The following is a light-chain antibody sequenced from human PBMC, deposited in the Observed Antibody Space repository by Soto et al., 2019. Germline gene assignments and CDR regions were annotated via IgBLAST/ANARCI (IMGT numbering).Light chain of an antibody. CDR1: QTISSW. V-gene: IGKV1-5*03. J-gene: IGKJ1*01. CDR2: KAS. Sequence: DIQITQSPSTLSGSVGDRVTITCRASQTISSWLAWYQQKQGKAPKILIYKASTLKSGVPSRFRGSGSGTEFTLPLSRLQPDDFETYYCQHYNSYSEAFGQGTKVDIK. CDR3: QHYNSYSEA.